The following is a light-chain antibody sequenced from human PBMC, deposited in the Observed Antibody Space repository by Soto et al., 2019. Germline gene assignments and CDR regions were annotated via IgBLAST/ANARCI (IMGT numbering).Light chain of an antibody. J-gene: IGLJ2*01. Sequence: QSALTQPASVSGSPGQSTTISCSGTSSDVGGYKYVSWYQQHPGKAPKLMIYEVSNRPSGVSNRFSGSKSGNTASLTISGLQAEDEADYYCGSYSSSNTLGVFGGGTKLTVL. CDR1: SSDVGGYKY. CDR2: EVS. CDR3: GSYSSSNTLGV. V-gene: IGLV2-14*01.